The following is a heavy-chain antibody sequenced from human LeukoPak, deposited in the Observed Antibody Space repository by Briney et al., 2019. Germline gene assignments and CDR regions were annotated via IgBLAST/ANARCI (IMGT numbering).Heavy chain of an antibody. CDR2: ISWNSGSI. D-gene: IGHD1-7*01. CDR3: AKDPVITGTKLGTNWFDP. V-gene: IGHV3-9*01. Sequence: PGRSLRLSCAASGFTFDDYAMHWVRQAPGKGLEWVSGISWNSGSIGYADSVKGRFTISRDNAKNSLYPQMNSLRAEDTALYYCAKDPVITGTKLGTNWFDPWGQGTLVTVSS. CDR1: GFTFDDYA. J-gene: IGHJ5*02.